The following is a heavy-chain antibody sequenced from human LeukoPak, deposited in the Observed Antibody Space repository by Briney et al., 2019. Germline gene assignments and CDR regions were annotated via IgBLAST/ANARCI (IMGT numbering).Heavy chain of an antibody. Sequence: PLQTLSLTCTVSGGSISSGGYYWSWIRQHPGKGLEWIGYIYYSGSTYYNPSLKSRVTISVDTSKNQFSLKLSSVTAADTAVYYCARSGRRIAAAGAMGYWGQGTLVTVSS. CDR3: ARSGRRIAAAGAMGY. J-gene: IGHJ4*02. D-gene: IGHD6-13*01. V-gene: IGHV4-31*03. CDR2: IYYSGST. CDR1: GGSISSGGYY.